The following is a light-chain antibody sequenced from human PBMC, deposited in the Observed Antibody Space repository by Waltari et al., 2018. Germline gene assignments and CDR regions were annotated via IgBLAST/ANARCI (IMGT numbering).Light chain of an antibody. Sequence: DIQMTQSPSTLSASVGDRVTITCRASQSISSWLAWYQQKPGKAPKLLPYDASSLESGVPSRFSGSGSGTEFTLTISSLQPDDFATYYCQQYNSYSGTFGQGTKLEIK. CDR2: DAS. CDR1: QSISSW. V-gene: IGKV1-5*01. CDR3: QQYNSYSGT. J-gene: IGKJ2*01.